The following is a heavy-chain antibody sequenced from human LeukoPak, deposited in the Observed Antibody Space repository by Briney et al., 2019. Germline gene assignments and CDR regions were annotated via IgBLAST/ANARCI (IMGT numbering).Heavy chain of an antibody. CDR2: ISSSSSYI. CDR1: GFTFSSYS. J-gene: IGHJ4*02. CDR3: AKLRYYYDSSGYSDY. Sequence: VGSLRLSCAASGFTFSSYSMNWVRQAPGKGLEWVSSISSSSSYIYYADSVKGRFTISRDNAKNSLYLQMNSLRAEDTAVYYCAKLRYYYDSSGYSDYWGQGTLVTVSS. V-gene: IGHV3-21*04. D-gene: IGHD3-22*01.